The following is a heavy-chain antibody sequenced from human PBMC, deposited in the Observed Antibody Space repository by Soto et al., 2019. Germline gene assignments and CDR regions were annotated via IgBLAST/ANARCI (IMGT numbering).Heavy chain of an antibody. CDR3: ARDGQPYSSSWYRGLDY. CDR1: GFTFSSYG. CDR2: IWYDGSNK. V-gene: IGHV3-33*01. Sequence: QVQLVESGGGVVQPGRSLRLSCAASGFTFSSYGMHWVRQAPGKGLEWVAVIWYDGSNKYYADSVKGRFTISRDNSKNTLYLQMNSLRAEDTAVYYCARDGQPYSSSWYRGLDYWGQGTLVTVSS. D-gene: IGHD6-13*01. J-gene: IGHJ4*02.